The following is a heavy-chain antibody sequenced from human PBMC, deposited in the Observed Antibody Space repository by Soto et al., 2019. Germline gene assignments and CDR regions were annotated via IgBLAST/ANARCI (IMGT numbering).Heavy chain of an antibody. J-gene: IGHJ4*02. V-gene: IGHV1-18*01. CDR2: ISAYNGNT. D-gene: IGHD1-20*01. CDR1: GYTFTSYG. Sequence: QVQLVQSGAEVKKPGASVKVSCKASGYTFTSYGISWVRQAPGQGLEWMGWISAYNGNTKYAQKLQGRVTMTTDTPPSTAWMELRSLRSDDTAVYYCARDAAIGMNDYWGQGTLVTVSS. CDR3: ARDAAIGMNDY.